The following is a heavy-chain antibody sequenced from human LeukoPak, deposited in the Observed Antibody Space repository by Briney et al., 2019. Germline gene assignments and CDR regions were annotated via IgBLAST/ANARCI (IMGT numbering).Heavy chain of an antibody. J-gene: IGHJ4*02. Sequence: GGSLRLSCAASGFSFSNYWFHWVRHAPGEGLVWVSRTNEHGTIINYADSVKGRFTISRDNAKNTLYLQMNSLRTEDSALYYCVVDLSGSADYWGQGTLVTVSS. CDR1: GFSFSNYW. CDR2: TNEHGTII. D-gene: IGHD3-10*01. V-gene: IGHV3-74*01. CDR3: VVDLSGSADY.